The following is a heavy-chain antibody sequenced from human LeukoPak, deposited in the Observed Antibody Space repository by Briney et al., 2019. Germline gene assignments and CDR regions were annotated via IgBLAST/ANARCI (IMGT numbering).Heavy chain of an antibody. Sequence: AVTVSCRTSAATFTSHYIQWVRQAPGQGLEWMGLITQHDGGTLYAQSLQGRGTLARDTSTSIVYTGLSSLRSDGAAISFCAMNNLGSSGWTAFGFWGPGTLVTVSS. CDR2: ITQHDGGT. V-gene: IGHV1-46*04. D-gene: IGHD6-19*01. CDR3: AMNNLGSSGWTAFGF. CDR1: AATFTSHY. J-gene: IGHJ4*02.